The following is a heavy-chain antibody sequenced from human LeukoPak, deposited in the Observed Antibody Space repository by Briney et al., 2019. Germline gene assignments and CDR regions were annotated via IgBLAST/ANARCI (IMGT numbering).Heavy chain of an antibody. CDR3: ARNQAYYDCGSGYYTVFGY. D-gene: IGHD3-3*01. CDR1: GYTFTGYY. CDR2: INPNSGGT. V-gene: IGHV1-2*06. J-gene: IGHJ4*02. Sequence: ASVKVSCKASGYTFTGYYMHWVRQAPGQGLEWMGRINPNSGGTNYAQKFQGRVTMTRDTSISTAYMELSRLRSDDTAVYYCARNQAYYDCGSGYYTVFGYWGQGTLVTVSS.